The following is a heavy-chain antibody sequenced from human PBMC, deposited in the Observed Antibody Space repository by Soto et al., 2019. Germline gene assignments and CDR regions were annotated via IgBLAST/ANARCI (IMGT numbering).Heavy chain of an antibody. V-gene: IGHV3-74*01. D-gene: IGHD5-18*01. Sequence: GGSLRLSCSASGFTFSLYCMHWVLQAPGKGLVWVSRISYDESTTDYADSVKGRFTISRDSAKNTLYLQMNSLRAEDTAVYFCARGGANTAMAHDYWGQGTLVTVSS. CDR1: GFTFSLYC. CDR2: ISYDESTT. J-gene: IGHJ4*02. CDR3: ARGGANTAMAHDY.